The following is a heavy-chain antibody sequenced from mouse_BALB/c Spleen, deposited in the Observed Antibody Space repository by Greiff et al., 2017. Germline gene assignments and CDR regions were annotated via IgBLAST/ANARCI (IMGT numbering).Heavy chain of an antibody. CDR1: GYTFTSYV. CDR2: INPYNDGT. J-gene: IGHJ4*01. D-gene: IGHD2-1*01. Sequence: VQLKESGPELVKPGASVKMSCKASGYTFTSYVMHWVKQKPGQGLEWIGYINPYNDGTKYNEKFKGKATLTSDKSSSTAYMELSSLTSEDSAVYYCARGSYGNFYYYAMDYWGQGTAVTVSS. V-gene: IGHV1-14*01. CDR3: ARGSYGNFYYYAMDY.